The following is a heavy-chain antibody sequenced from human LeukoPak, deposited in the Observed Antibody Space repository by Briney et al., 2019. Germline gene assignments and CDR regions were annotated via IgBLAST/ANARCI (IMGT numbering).Heavy chain of an antibody. J-gene: IGHJ4*02. D-gene: IGHD1-7*01. Sequence: ASVKVSCKVSGYTLTELSMHWVRQAPGKGLEWMGGFDPEDGETIYAQKFQGRVTMTEDTSTDTAYMELSSLRSEDTAVYYCARSGITGTPPGYWGQGTLVTVSS. V-gene: IGHV1-24*01. CDR1: GYTLTELS. CDR2: FDPEDGET. CDR3: ARSGITGTPPGY.